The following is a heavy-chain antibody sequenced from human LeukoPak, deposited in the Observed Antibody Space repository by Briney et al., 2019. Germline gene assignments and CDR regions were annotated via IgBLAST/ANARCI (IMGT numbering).Heavy chain of an antibody. V-gene: IGHV1-69*01. J-gene: IGHJ4*02. D-gene: IGHD1-26*01. Sequence: SVKVSCKAPGGTFSSYAISWVRQAPGQGLEWMGGIIPIFGTANYAQKFQGRVTITADESTSAAYMELSSLRSEDTAVYYCARDLRGSYLSWGQGTLVTVSS. CDR3: ARDLRGSYLS. CDR1: GGTFSSYA. CDR2: IIPIFGTA.